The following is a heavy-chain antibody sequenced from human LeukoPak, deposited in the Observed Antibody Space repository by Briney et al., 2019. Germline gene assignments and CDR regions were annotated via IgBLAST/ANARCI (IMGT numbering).Heavy chain of an antibody. CDR2: INHSGST. D-gene: IGHD2-15*01. CDR3: ARGILVMVYGTFDY. Sequence: PSETLSLTCGVYGGSFSGHYWTWIRQPPGKGLEWIGEINHSGSTNYNPSLKSRVTISVDTSKNQFSLNLNSVTAADTAVYYCARGILVMVYGTFDYWGQGTLVTVSS. J-gene: IGHJ4*02. V-gene: IGHV4-34*01. CDR1: GGSFSGHY.